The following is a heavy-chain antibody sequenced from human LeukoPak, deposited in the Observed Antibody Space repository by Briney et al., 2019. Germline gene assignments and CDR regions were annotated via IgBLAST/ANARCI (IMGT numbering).Heavy chain of an antibody. Sequence: PSQTLSLTCAVSGGSISSGGYSWSWIRQPAGKGLEWIGRIYTSGSTNYNPSLKSRVTMSVDTSKNQFSLKLSSVTAADTAVYYCARDQKGGHDYWGQGTLVTVSS. D-gene: IGHD2-15*01. CDR1: GGSISSGGYS. V-gene: IGHV4-61*02. CDR3: ARDQKGGHDY. J-gene: IGHJ4*02. CDR2: IYTSGST.